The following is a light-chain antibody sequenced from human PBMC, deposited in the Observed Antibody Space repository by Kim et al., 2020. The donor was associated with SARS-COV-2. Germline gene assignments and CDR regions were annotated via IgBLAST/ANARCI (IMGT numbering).Light chain of an antibody. CDR2: PKN. J-gene: IGLJ2*01. CDR1: SLRTYY. V-gene: IGLV3-19*01. Sequence: SSELTQDPAVSVALGQTVRITCQGDSLRTYYASWYQQKPGQAPALVIYPKNNRPSGISDRFSGSSSGDTASLTITGAQADDEADYYCKSRDTSGDRLVFG. CDR3: KSRDTSGDRLV.